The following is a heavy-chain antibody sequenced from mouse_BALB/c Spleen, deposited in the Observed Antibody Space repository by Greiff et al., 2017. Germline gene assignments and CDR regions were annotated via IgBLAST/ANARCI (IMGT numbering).Heavy chain of an antibody. J-gene: IGHJ4*01. V-gene: IGHV1S137*01. D-gene: IGHD1-1*02. CDR2: ISTYYGDA. Sequence: VKLVESGAELVRPGVSVKISCKGSGYTFTDYAMHWVKQSHAKSLEWIGVISTYYGDASYNQKFKGKATMTVDKSSSTAYMELARLTSEDSAIYYCARTGGYDAMDYWGQGTSVTVSS. CDR3: ARTGGYDAMDY. CDR1: GYTFTDYA.